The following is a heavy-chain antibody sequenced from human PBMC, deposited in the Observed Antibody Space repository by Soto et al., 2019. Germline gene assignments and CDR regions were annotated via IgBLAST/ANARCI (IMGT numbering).Heavy chain of an antibody. CDR1: GVSFCDYG. CDR2: ISGNAGRT. J-gene: IGHJ4*02. Sequence: GPLSLSPGASGVSFCDYGVGRVRQTPGKGLEWVSVISGNAGRTYYADSVKGRFTISRDNSRETLSLQMDSLRGEDTAIYYCAKTKGNYCSGGSCYYFDKWGQGVLVTVSS. D-gene: IGHD2-15*01. V-gene: IGHV3-23*01. CDR3: AKTKGNYCSGGSCYYFDK.